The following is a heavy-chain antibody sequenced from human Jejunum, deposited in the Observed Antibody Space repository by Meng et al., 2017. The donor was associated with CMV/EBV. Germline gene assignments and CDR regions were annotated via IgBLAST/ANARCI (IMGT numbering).Heavy chain of an antibody. D-gene: IGHD2-2*01. J-gene: IGHJ4*02. CDR3: ARRVVPAAIGY. Sequence: LTCAGYGASFGGYYWSWIRQPPGKGLEWIGEINHIGSTKYNPSLRSRVTISLDTSKNQFSLKLNSVTAADTAIYYCARRVVPAAIGYWGQGSLVTVSS. CDR2: INHIGST. CDR1: GASFGGYY. V-gene: IGHV4-34*01.